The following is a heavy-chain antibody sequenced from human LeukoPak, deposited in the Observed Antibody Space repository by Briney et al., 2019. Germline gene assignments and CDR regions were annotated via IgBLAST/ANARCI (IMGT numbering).Heavy chain of an antibody. CDR1: GGTFSSYA. CDR2: IIPIFGTA. J-gene: IGHJ5*02. V-gene: IGHV1-69*05. CDR3: ARTHCSGGSCYSEGFDP. D-gene: IGHD2-15*01. Sequence: SVKVSCKASGGTFSSYAISWVRQAPGQGLEWMGGIIPIFGTANYAQEFQGRVTITTDESTSTAYMELSSLRSEDTAVYYCARTHCSGGSCYSEGFDPWGQGTLVTVSS.